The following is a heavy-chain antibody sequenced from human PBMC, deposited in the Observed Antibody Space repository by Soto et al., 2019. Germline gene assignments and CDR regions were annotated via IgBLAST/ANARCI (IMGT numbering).Heavy chain of an antibody. V-gene: IGHV3-23*01. Sequence: PGGSLRLSCAASGFTLSSYWMSWVRQAPGKGLAWVSAIKGDGGETYYVDSVKGRFTISRDNSKNTLYLHMNSLRAEDTAVYYCAKMDDYVWGSYRYTVDYWGQGTLVTVSS. J-gene: IGHJ4*02. CDR1: GFTLSSYW. CDR3: AKMDDYVWGSYRYTVDY. D-gene: IGHD3-16*02. CDR2: IKGDGGET.